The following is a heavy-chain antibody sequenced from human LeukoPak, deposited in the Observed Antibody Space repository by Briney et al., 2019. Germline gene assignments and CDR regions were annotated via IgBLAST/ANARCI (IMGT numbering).Heavy chain of an antibody. CDR3: XRDRGYDFWSGYYEDXFXX. CDR1: GFTFSDYY. Sequence: GGSLRLSCAASGFTFSDYYMSWIRQAPGKGLEWVSYISSSGSTIYYADSVKGRFTISRDNAKNSLYLQMNSLRAEDTAVYYCXRDRGYDFWSGYYEDXFXXWGQXXMVT. CDR2: ISSSGSTI. J-gene: IGHJ3*01. V-gene: IGHV3-11*04. D-gene: IGHD3-3*01.